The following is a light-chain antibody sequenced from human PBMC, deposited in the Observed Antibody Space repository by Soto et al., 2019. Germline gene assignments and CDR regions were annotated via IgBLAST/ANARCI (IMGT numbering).Light chain of an antibody. Sequence: EIVLTQSPATLSLSPGERATLSCRASQSVSSYLAWYQQKPGQAPRLLIYDASSRATGIPARFSGSGSGTAFTLTISSLEPEDFAVYYCQQRSNRPWTFGQGTKVEIK. J-gene: IGKJ1*01. V-gene: IGKV3-11*01. CDR3: QQRSNRPWT. CDR1: QSVSSY. CDR2: DAS.